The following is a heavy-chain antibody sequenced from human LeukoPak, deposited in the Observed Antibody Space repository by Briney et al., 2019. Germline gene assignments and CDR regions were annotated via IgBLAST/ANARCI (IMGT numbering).Heavy chain of an antibody. Sequence: SSVTVSRKASGYTFTRYYMHWVRQAPAQGLEWMGWIYPNSGGTNLAQKLQGRVTMTEDTSTDTAYMELSILRSEDTAVYYCASVPVRYSYGVKYYSSGMDVWGQGTTVTVSS. CDR1: GYTFTRYY. D-gene: IGHD5-18*01. CDR3: ASVPVRYSYGVKYYSSGMDV. J-gene: IGHJ6*02. V-gene: IGHV1-2*02. CDR2: IYPNSGGT.